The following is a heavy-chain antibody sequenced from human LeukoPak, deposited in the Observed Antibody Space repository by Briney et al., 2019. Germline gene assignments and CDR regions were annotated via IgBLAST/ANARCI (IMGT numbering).Heavy chain of an antibody. CDR2: TSSSSSYI. CDR1: GFTFSSYS. Sequence: GGSLRLSCAASGFTFSSYSMNWVRQAPGKGLEWVSSTSSSSSYIYYADSVKGRFTISRDNAKNSLYLQMNSLGAEDTAVYYCARATLHHSPDAFDIWGQGTMVTVSS. J-gene: IGHJ3*02. D-gene: IGHD1-14*01. V-gene: IGHV3-21*01. CDR3: ARATLHHSPDAFDI.